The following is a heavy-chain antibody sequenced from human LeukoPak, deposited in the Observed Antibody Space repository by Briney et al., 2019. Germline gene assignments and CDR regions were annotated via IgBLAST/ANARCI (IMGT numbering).Heavy chain of an antibody. CDR3: ARHFLYDFWSGYPEVFDY. Sequence: SETLSLTCTVSGGSISSSSYYWGWIRQPPGKGLEWIGSIYYSGSNYYNPSLKSRVTISVDTSKNQFSLKLSSVTAADTAVYYCARHFLYDFWSGYPEVFDYWGQGTLVTVSS. V-gene: IGHV4-39*01. D-gene: IGHD3-3*01. CDR1: GGSISSSSYY. CDR2: IYYSGSN. J-gene: IGHJ4*02.